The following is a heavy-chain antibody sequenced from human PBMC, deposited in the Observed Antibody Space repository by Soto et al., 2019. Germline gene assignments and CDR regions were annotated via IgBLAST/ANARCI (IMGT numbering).Heavy chain of an antibody. J-gene: IGHJ4*02. D-gene: IGHD6-19*01. V-gene: IGHV1-69*01. CDR2: IIPIFGTA. CDR3: ARAGGVAGFYYFDY. Sequence: QVQLVQSGAEVKKPGSSVKVSCKASGGTFSSYAISWVRQAPGQGLEWMGGIIPIFGTATYAQKFQGRVTITADESTSTAYMELSSLRSEDTAVYYCARAGGVAGFYYFDYWGQGTLVTVSS. CDR1: GGTFSSYA.